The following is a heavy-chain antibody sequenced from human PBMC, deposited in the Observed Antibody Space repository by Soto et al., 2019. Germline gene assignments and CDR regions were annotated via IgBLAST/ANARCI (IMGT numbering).Heavy chain of an antibody. J-gene: IGHJ4*02. CDR2: ISYDGSNK. V-gene: IGHV3-30*18. CDR3: AKNHIAPGEAPYYFEY. D-gene: IGHD4-17*01. CDR1: GFTFSSYG. Sequence: PGGSLRLSCAASGFTFSSYGMHWVRQAPGKGLEWVAVISYDGSNKYYADSVKGRFTISRDNSKNTLYPQMNSLRAEDTAVYYCAKNHIAPGEAPYYFEYWGPGTLLVVSS.